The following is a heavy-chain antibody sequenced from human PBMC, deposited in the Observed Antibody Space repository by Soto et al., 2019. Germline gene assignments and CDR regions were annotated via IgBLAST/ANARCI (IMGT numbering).Heavy chain of an antibody. CDR3: AKGFSQYPPLPLFDY. Sequence: GGSLRLSCAASGFTFSSYAMSWVRQAPGKGLEWVSTISGSDGRTYSTDSVKGRFTISRDNSRNTAYLQMNSLRVEDTAVYYCAKGFSQYPPLPLFDYWGRGPWVPVPS. V-gene: IGHV3-23*01. CDR2: ISGSDGRT. CDR1: GFTFSSYA. J-gene: IGHJ4*02. D-gene: IGHD3-3*01.